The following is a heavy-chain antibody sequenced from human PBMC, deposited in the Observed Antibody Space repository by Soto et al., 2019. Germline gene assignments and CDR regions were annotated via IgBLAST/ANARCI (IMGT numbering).Heavy chain of an antibody. Sequence: GGSLRLSCAASGFSFSSYWMGWVRQAPGKGPEWVASIKEDGSEKYYVDSVRGRFTISRDNAKNSLYLQLDSLRADDTAVYFCARTTLGTADYWGQGTLVTVSS. J-gene: IGHJ4*02. D-gene: IGHD1-26*01. CDR1: GFSFSSYW. CDR3: ARTTLGTADY. CDR2: IKEDGSEK. V-gene: IGHV3-7*01.